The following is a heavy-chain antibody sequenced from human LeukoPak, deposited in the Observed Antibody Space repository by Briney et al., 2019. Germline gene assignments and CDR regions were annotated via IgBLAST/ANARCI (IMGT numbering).Heavy chain of an antibody. D-gene: IGHD3-10*01. Sequence: GRSLRLSCAASGFTFDDYAMHWVRQAPGKGLEWVSGISWNSGSIGYADSVKGRFTISRDNAKNSLYLQMNSLRAEDTALYYCAKAYYYGSGSYDYWGQGTLVTVSS. CDR2: ISWNSGSI. J-gene: IGHJ4*02. V-gene: IGHV3-9*01. CDR3: AKAYYYGSGSYDY. CDR1: GFTFDDYA.